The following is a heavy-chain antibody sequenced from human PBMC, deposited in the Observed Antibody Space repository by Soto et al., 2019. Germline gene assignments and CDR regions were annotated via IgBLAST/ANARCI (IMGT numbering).Heavy chain of an antibody. J-gene: IGHJ5*02. V-gene: IGHV4-59*01. D-gene: IGHD6-13*01. CDR2: IYYSGST. CDR1: GGSISSYY. Sequence: QVQLQESGPGLVKPSETLSLTCTVSGGSISSYYWSWIRQPPGKGLEWIGYIYYSGSTNYNPSLKSRVTISVDTSKNQFSLKLSSVTAADTAVYYCARGQQLVRFWFDPWGQGTLVTVSS. CDR3: ARGQQLVRFWFDP.